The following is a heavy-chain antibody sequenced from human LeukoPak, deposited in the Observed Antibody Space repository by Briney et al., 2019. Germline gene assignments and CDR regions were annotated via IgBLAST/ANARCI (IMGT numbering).Heavy chain of an antibody. CDR2: IYYSGST. Sequence: SETLSLTCTVSGGSISSYYWSWIRQPPGKGLEWIGYIYYSGSTNYNPSLKSRVTISVDTSKNQFSLKLSSVTAADTAVYYCARRGGGDPHFDYWGQGTLVTVSS. V-gene: IGHV4-59*08. CDR3: ARRGGGDPHFDY. CDR1: GGSISSYY. D-gene: IGHD2-21*01. J-gene: IGHJ4*02.